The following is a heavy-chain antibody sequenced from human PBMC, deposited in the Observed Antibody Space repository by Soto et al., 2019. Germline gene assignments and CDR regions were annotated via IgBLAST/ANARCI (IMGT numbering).Heavy chain of an antibody. Sequence: QVQLVQSGAEVKKPGSSVKVSCKASGGTFSSYAISWVRQAPGQGLEWMGGIIPIFGTANYAQKIQGRVTITADESSSTDYMELSSLRSEDTAVYYCARGGYYYDSSGYYYKFDYWGQGTLVTVSS. CDR3: ARGGYYYDSSGYYYKFDY. CDR1: GGTFSSYA. J-gene: IGHJ4*02. V-gene: IGHV1-69*01. CDR2: IIPIFGTA. D-gene: IGHD3-22*01.